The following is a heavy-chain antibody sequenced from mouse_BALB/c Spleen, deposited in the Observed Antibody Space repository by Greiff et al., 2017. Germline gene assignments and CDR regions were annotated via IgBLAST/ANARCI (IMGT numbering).Heavy chain of an antibody. D-gene: IGHD2-14*01. Sequence: VQLQQSGPELVKPGASVKISCKASGYSFTGYYMPWVKQSHVKSLEWIGRINPYNGATSYNQNFKVKASLTVDKSSSTAYMELHSLTSEDYAVYYCAKRSYRDDGGFAYWGQGTLVTVSA. CDR3: AKRSYRDDGGFAY. CDR1: GYSFTGYY. J-gene: IGHJ3*01. V-gene: IGHV1-31*01. CDR2: INPYNGAT.